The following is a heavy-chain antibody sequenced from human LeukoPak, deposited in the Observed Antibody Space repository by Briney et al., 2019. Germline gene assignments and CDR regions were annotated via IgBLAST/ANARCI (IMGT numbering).Heavy chain of an antibody. CDR2: ISSSGSTI. J-gene: IGHJ3*02. V-gene: IGHV3-11*04. D-gene: IGHD3-3*01. CDR1: GFTFSDYY. Sequence: GGSLRLSCAASGFTFSDYYMSWIRQAPGKGLEWVSYISSSGSTIYYADSVKGRFTISRDNSKNTLYLQMNSLRAEDTAVYYCAKDLTIFGVVSNHAFDIWGQGTMVTVSS. CDR3: AKDLTIFGVVSNHAFDI.